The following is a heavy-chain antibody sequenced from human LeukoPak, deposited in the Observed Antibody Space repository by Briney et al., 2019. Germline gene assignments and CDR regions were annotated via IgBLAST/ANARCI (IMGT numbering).Heavy chain of an antibody. CDR3: ARVGSGYYKGYYYYGMDV. J-gene: IGHJ6*02. CDR1: GFTFSTYS. D-gene: IGHD5-12*01. CDR2: ISSSGSTI. Sequence: PGGSLRLSCVASGFTFSTYSMNWVRQAPGKGLEWDSYISSSGSTIYFADSVKGRFTISRDNAKNTLYLQMNSLSAEDTAVYYCARVGSGYYKGYYYYGMDVWGQGTTVTVSS. V-gene: IGHV3-48*04.